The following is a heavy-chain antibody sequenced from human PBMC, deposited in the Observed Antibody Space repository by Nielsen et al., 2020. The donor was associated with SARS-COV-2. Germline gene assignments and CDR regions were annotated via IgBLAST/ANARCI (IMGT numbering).Heavy chain of an antibody. CDR3: AKAPSLTPLGMDV. CDR1: GFTFSSNW. J-gene: IGHJ6*02. V-gene: IGHV3-74*01. Sequence: GESLKISCAASGFTFSSNWMHWVRQNAGRGLVWVARINGDGTSISYADSVRGRFTISRDNAKNSLYLQMNSLRAEDTALYYCAKAPSLTPLGMDVWGQGTTVTVSS. CDR2: INGDGTSI.